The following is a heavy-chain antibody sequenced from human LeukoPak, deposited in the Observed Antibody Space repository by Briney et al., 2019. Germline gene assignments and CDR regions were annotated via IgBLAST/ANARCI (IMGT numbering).Heavy chain of an antibody. D-gene: IGHD5-24*01. J-gene: IGHJ4*02. CDR2: ISGSGGNT. Sequence: GGSLRLSCVASEFTFNNYAMAWVRQGPGKGLEWVSSISGSGGNTYYADSVKGRFTISRDISKNTLYLQMNSLRAEDTAVYYCARGPTLRDGYNSLLYWGQGTLVTVSS. CDR3: ARGPTLRDGYNSLLY. CDR1: EFTFNNYA. V-gene: IGHV3-23*01.